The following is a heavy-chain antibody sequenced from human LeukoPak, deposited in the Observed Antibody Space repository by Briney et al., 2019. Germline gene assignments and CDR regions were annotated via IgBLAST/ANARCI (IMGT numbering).Heavy chain of an antibody. CDR1: GGSVTSSSFY. CDR2: IYYSGIT. Sequence: SETLSLTCTLSGGSVTSSSFYWAWIRQPPGKGLECIGTIYYSGITYYHSSLKSRVTISVDTSKNQFSLKLSSVTAADTAVYYCARGRGIYGSGRRWFDPWGQGTLVTVSS. J-gene: IGHJ5*02. CDR3: ARGRGIYGSGRRWFDP. V-gene: IGHV4-39*07. D-gene: IGHD3-10*01.